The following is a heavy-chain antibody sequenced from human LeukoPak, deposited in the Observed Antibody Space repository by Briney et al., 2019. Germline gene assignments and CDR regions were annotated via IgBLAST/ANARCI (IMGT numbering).Heavy chain of an antibody. D-gene: IGHD2-2*01. J-gene: IGHJ6*02. V-gene: IGHV4-59*01. Sequence: SETLSLTCTVSGGSISTYYWTWIRQPPGKGLEWIGYISYSGSTNYNPSLKSRVTISVDTSKNQFSLKLSSVTAADTAVYYCGRAQLIVVVDFGMDVWGQGTTVTVSS. CDR3: GRAQLIVVVDFGMDV. CDR1: GGSISTYY. CDR2: ISYSGST.